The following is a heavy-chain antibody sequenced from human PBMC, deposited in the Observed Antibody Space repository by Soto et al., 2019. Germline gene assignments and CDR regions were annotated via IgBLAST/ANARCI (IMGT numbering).Heavy chain of an antibody. CDR1: GFTFSSYG. J-gene: IGHJ6*02. V-gene: IGHV3-30*18. Sequence: QVQLVESGGGVVQPGRSLRLSCAASGFTFSSYGMHWVRQAPGKGLEWVAVISYDGSNKYYADSVKGRFTISRDNSKNTLYLQMNSLRAEDTAVYYCAKELLAAGRAYGMDVCGQGTTVTVSS. CDR3: AKELLAAGRAYGMDV. CDR2: ISYDGSNK. D-gene: IGHD6-25*01.